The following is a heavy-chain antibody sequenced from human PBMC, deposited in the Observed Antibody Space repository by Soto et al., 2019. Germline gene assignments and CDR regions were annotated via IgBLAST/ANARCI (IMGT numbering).Heavy chain of an antibody. J-gene: IGHJ4*02. V-gene: IGHV4-39*02. CDR3: ARELAVPFPSRPYPFDY. Sequence: QLQLQESGPGLVKPSETLSLTCTVSGGSISSSSYYWGWIRQPPGEGLEWIGSIYYSGSTYYNPSLNTRVTISVDTSKNQCSLKLSSVTAADTAVYYCARELAVPFPSRPYPFDYWGQGTLVTVSS. CDR2: IYYSGST. CDR1: GGSISSSSYY. D-gene: IGHD6-13*01.